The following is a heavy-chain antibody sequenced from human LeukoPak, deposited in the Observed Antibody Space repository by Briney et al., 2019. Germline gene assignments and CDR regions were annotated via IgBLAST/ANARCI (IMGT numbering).Heavy chain of an antibody. D-gene: IGHD4-23*01. J-gene: IGHJ3*02. Sequence: GGSLRLSCAASGFTFSSYEMNWVRQAPGKGLEWVSYISSSGSTIYYADSVKGRFTISRDNAKNSLYLQMNSLRAEDTAVYYCAKSLELDPRVTPGAGDAFDIWGQGTMVTVSS. V-gene: IGHV3-48*03. CDR3: AKSLELDPRVTPGAGDAFDI. CDR1: GFTFSSYE. CDR2: ISSSGSTI.